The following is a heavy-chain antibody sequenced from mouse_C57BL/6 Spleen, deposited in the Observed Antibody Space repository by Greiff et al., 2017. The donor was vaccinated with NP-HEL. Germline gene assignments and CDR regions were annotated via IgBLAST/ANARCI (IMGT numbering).Heavy chain of an antibody. Sequence: EVNLVESGGDLVKPGGSLKLSCAASGFTFSSYGMSWVRQTPDKRLEWVATISSGGSYTYYPDSVKGRFTISRDNAKNTLYLQMSSLKSEDTAMYYCARGNFSNYPWFAYWGQGTLVTVSA. CDR1: GFTFSSYG. CDR3: ARGNFSNYPWFAY. D-gene: IGHD2-5*01. CDR2: ISSGGSYT. J-gene: IGHJ3*01. V-gene: IGHV5-6*01.